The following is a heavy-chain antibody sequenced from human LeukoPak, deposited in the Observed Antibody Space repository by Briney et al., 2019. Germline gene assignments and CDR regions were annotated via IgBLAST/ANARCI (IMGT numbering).Heavy chain of an antibody. CDR1: GFTFSNYW. CDR2: IRQDGSEI. J-gene: IGHJ4*02. Sequence: PGGSLRLSCAASGFTFSNYWMDWVRHATGKGLEWVANIRQDGSEIYYVDSVKGRFTISRDNAKNSLYLQMNSLRAEDTAVYYCSRSLDYWGQGTLVTVSS. CDR3: SRSLDY. V-gene: IGHV3-7*01.